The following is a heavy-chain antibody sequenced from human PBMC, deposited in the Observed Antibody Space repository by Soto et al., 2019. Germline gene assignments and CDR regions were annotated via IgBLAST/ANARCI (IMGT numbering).Heavy chain of an antibody. D-gene: IGHD2-2*01. Sequence: PVGSLRLSCAASGFTFSSYAMSWVRQAPGKGLEWVSAISGSGGSTYYADSVKGRFTISRDNSKNTLYLQMNSLRAEDTAVYYCAKDLEGYCSSTSCLPGYWGQGTLVTVSS. CDR1: GFTFSSYA. V-gene: IGHV3-23*01. CDR3: AKDLEGYCSSTSCLPGY. CDR2: ISGSGGST. J-gene: IGHJ4*02.